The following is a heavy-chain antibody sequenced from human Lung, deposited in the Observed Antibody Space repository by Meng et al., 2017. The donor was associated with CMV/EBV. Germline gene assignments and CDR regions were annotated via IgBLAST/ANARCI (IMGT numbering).Heavy chain of an antibody. CDR3: ARRDYYDLGSGN. V-gene: IGHV5-51*01. CDR2: IYPRDSDT. CDR1: GNGFTTYW. J-gene: IGHJ4*02. D-gene: IGHD3-10*01. Sequence: GXSXKISCKVSGNGFTTYWIGWVRQISGKGLEWMGIIYPRDSDTVYMMSFQGRVTISADKSINTVYLQWDSLRASDTAMYYCARRDYYDLGSGNWGQGTLVTVSS.